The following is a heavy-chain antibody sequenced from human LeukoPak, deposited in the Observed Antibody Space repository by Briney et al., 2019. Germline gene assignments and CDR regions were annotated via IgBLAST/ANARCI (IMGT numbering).Heavy chain of an antibody. CDR2: IYTSGST. CDR1: GGSISSGSYY. J-gene: IGHJ2*01. Sequence: SQTLSLTCTVSGGSISSGSYYWSWIRQPAGKGLEWIGRIYTSGSTNYNPSLKSRVTISVDTSKNQFSLKLSSVTAADTAVYYCAREPIQLWLEFSWYFDLWGRGTLVTVSS. D-gene: IGHD5-18*01. CDR3: AREPIQLWLEFSWYFDL. V-gene: IGHV4-61*02.